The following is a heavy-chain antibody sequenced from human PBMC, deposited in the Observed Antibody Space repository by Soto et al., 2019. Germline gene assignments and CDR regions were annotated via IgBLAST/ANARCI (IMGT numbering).Heavy chain of an antibody. CDR1: GFTFSSYW. CDR2: IKQDGSEK. Sequence: EVQLVESGGGLVQPGGSLRLSCAASGFTFSSYWMSWVRQAPGKGLEWVANIKQDGSEKYYVDSVKGRFTISRDNAKNSLYLYINSLRAEDTAVYYCAREHSSSLTGFDYWGQGTLVTVSS. J-gene: IGHJ4*02. D-gene: IGHD6-13*01. CDR3: AREHSSSLTGFDY. V-gene: IGHV3-7*05.